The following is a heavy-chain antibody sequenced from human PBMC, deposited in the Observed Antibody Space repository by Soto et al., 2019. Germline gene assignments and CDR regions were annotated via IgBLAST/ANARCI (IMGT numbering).Heavy chain of an antibody. Sequence: QVQLVESGGGVVQPGRSLRLSCAASGFTFSSYGMHWVRQAPGKGLEWVAVIWYDGSNKYYADSVKGRFTISRDNSKNTLYLQMNSLRAEDTAVYYCARDLGYGDYVFLGVCPSDYWGQGTLVTVSS. V-gene: IGHV3-33*01. CDR3: ARDLGYGDYVFLGVCPSDY. J-gene: IGHJ4*02. CDR2: IWYDGSNK. D-gene: IGHD4-17*01. CDR1: GFTFSSYG.